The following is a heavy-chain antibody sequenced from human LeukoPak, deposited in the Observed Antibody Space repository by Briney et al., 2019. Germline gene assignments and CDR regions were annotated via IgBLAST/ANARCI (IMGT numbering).Heavy chain of an antibody. D-gene: IGHD5-18*01. J-gene: IGHJ4*02. CDR2: ISGSGGST. CDR1: GFTFSSYA. Sequence: GGSLRLSCAASGFTFSSYAMSWVRQAPGKGLEWVSAISGSGGSTYYADSVKGRFTISRDNSKNTLYLQMNSLRAEDTAVYYCARNVGNADTALDYWGQGTLVTVSS. V-gene: IGHV3-23*01. CDR3: ARNVGNADTALDY.